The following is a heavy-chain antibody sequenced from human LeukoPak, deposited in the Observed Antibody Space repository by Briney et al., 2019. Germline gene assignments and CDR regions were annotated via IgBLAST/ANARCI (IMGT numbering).Heavy chain of an antibody. Sequence: GGSLRLSCAASGFTFSIYSMNWVRQAPGKGLEWLSYLSSRSDTIHYADSVKGRFTISGDNAKNSLYLQMNSLRAEDTAVYYCAKEIAGFDYWGQGTLVTVSS. V-gene: IGHV3-48*01. D-gene: IGHD2/OR15-2a*01. CDR3: AKEIAGFDY. J-gene: IGHJ4*02. CDR2: LSSRSDTI. CDR1: GFTFSIYS.